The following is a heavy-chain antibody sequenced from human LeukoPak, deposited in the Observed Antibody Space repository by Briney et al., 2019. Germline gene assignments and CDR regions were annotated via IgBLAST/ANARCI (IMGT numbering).Heavy chain of an antibody. CDR1: GFRFSKYS. Sequence: GGSLRLSCAASGFRFSKYSMGWVRQAPGKGLEWVSSISSSGSNKYHADSLKGRISISRDNAKNSLYLQMDSLRAEDTAVYYCAKHWSYCSTTSCFFNYYYYYMDVWGKGTTVTVSS. V-gene: IGHV3-21*01. CDR2: ISSSGSNK. CDR3: AKHWSYCSTTSCFFNYYYYYMDV. D-gene: IGHD2-2*01. J-gene: IGHJ6*03.